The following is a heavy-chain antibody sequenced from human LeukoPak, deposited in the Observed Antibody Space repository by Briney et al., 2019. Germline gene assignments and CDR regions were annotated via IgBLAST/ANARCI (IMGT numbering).Heavy chain of an antibody. Sequence: SVKVSCKASGGTFSSYAISWVRQAPGQGLEWMGRIIPIFGTANYAQKFQGRVTMTEDTSTDTAYMELSSLRSKDTAAYYCATGRELRATYYYYYMDVWGKGTTVTVSS. CDR1: GGTFSSYA. D-gene: IGHD1-26*01. CDR2: IIPIFGTA. V-gene: IGHV1-69*06. J-gene: IGHJ6*03. CDR3: ATGRELRATYYYYYMDV.